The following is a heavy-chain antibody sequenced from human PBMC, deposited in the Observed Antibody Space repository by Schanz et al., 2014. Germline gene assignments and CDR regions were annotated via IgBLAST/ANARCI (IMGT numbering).Heavy chain of an antibody. CDR2: ISPYNGNT. CDR1: GYTFTSYG. Sequence: QVQLVQSGAEVKKPGASVKVSCKASGYTFTSYGISWVRQAPGQGLEWMGWISPYNGNTNYAQKLQGRGTMTADTSTSTAYMELRSLRSDDTALYYCTRGGYSYALSAFDIWGQGTMVTVSS. CDR3: TRGGYSYALSAFDI. D-gene: IGHD5-18*01. J-gene: IGHJ3*02. V-gene: IGHV1-18*01.